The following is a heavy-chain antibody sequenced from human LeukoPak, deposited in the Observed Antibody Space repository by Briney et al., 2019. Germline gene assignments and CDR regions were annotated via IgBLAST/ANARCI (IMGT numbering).Heavy chain of an antibody. CDR3: ARAQLLWFGELSTKYYFDY. V-gene: IGHV1-46*01. CDR1: GYTFTSYY. D-gene: IGHD3-10*01. CDR2: INPSGGST. J-gene: IGHJ4*02. Sequence: ASVKVSCKASGYTFTSYYMHWVRQAPGQGLEWMGIINPSGGSTSYAQKFQGRVTMTRDTSTSTVYMEPSSLRSDDTAVYYCARAQLLWFGELSTKYYFDYWGQGTLVTVSS.